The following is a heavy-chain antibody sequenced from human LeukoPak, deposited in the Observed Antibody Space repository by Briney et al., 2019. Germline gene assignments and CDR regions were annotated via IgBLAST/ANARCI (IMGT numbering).Heavy chain of an antibody. V-gene: IGHV3-74*01. CDR2: INSDGSST. CDR3: ARARGYSYGLDY. Sequence: GGSPRLSCAASGFTFSSYWMHWVRQAPGKGLVWVSRINSDGSSTSYADSVKGRFTISRDNAKNTLYLQMNSLRAEDTAVYYCARARGYSYGLDYWGQGTLVTVSS. J-gene: IGHJ4*02. CDR1: GFTFSSYW. D-gene: IGHD5-18*01.